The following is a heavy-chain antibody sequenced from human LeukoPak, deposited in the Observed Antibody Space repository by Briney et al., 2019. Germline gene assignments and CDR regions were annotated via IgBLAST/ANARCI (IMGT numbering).Heavy chain of an antibody. Sequence: NPSETLSLTCAVYGGSFSGYYWSWIRQPPGKGLEWIGEINHSGSTNYNPSLKSRVTISVDTSKNQFSLKLSSVTAADTAVYYCARYYYDSSGYYYSKYFDYWGQGTLVTVSS. CDR3: ARYYYDSSGYYYSKYFDY. D-gene: IGHD3-22*01. CDR1: GGSFSGYY. J-gene: IGHJ4*02. CDR2: INHSGST. V-gene: IGHV4-34*01.